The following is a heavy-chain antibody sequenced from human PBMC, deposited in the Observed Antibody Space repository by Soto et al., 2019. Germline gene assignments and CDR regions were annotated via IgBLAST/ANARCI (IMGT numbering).Heavy chain of an antibody. CDR1: GGSISSGGYY. CDR3: ARGARDDYDNSTGFDP. CDR2: IYYSGST. D-gene: IGHD4-17*01. Sequence: PSETLSLTCTVSGGSISSGGYYWSWIRQHPGKGLEWIGYIYYSGSTYYNPSLKSRVTISVDTSKNQFSLKLSSVTAADTAVYYCARGARDDYDNSTGFDPWGQGTLVTVSS. V-gene: IGHV4-31*03. J-gene: IGHJ5*02.